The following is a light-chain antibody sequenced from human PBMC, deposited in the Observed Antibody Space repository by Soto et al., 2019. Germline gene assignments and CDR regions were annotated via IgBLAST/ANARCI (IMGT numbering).Light chain of an antibody. CDR3: QQFDGSPRT. V-gene: IGKV3-20*01. CDR2: GAS. CDR1: QTITSTY. Sequence: IVLTQSPGTLSLSPGERATLSCRASQTITSTYLAWYQQKPGQAPRLLIYGASSRATGIPDRFCGSGSGTDFTFTISRLEPEDFAVYYGQQFDGSPRTFGQGTKVEIK. J-gene: IGKJ1*01.